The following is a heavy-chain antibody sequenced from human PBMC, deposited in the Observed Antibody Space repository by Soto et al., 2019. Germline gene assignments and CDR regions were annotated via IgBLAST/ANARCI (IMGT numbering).Heavy chain of an antibody. D-gene: IGHD3-16*01. J-gene: IGHJ6*02. CDR2: ISPYSGNT. CDR1: GYIFVNYG. CDR3: AMGDKSVLLTPPDV. V-gene: IGHV1-18*01. Sequence: VQLVQSGDEVKKPGASVKVSCKASGYIFVNYGIAWVRQAPGQGLEWMGWISPYSGNTHYANKVPGRFTMTADTPTRAPFTGLGTLPSADTAVRYCAMGDKSVLLTPPDVWGQGATVSVS.